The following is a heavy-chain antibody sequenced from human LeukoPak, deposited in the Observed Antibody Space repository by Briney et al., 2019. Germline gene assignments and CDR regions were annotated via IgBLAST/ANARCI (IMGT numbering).Heavy chain of an antibody. Sequence: ASVKVSCKASGYTFTSYGISWVRQARGQGLEWMGWISAYNGNTNYAQKLQGRVTMTTDTSTSTAYMELRSLRSDDTAVYYCASRSRLGIGDYYMDVWGKGTTVTVSS. D-gene: IGHD7-27*01. V-gene: IGHV1-18*01. CDR1: GYTFTSYG. CDR3: ASRSRLGIGDYYMDV. CDR2: ISAYNGNT. J-gene: IGHJ6*03.